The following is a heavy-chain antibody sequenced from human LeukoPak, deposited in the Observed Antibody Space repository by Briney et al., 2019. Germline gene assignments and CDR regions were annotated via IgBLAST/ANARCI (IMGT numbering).Heavy chain of an antibody. D-gene: IGHD3-10*01. CDR3: ARLSSRLYYYGSGTPSWDFDY. V-gene: IGHV1-69*13. Sequence: SVKVSCKASGGTFSSYAISWVRQAPGQGLEWMGGIIPIFGTANYAQKFQGRVTITADESTSTAYMELSSLRSEDTAVYYCARLSSRLYYYGSGTPSWDFDYWGQGTLVTVSS. CDR2: IIPIFGTA. CDR1: GGTFSSYA. J-gene: IGHJ4*02.